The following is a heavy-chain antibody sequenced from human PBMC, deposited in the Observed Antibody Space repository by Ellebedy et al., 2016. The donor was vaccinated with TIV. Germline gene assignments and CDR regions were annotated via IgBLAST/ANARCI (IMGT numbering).Heavy chain of an antibody. V-gene: IGHV1-69*06. CDR3: ARVFAYSDYGMDV. J-gene: IGHJ6*02. Sequence: SVKVSXXASGNTVSSYAIGWVRQAPGQGLEWMGQIIPVLGTTNYAQKFQGRVTITADKSTSTAYMELSSLRSKDTAVYYCARVFAYSDYGMDVWGQGTTVTVSS. D-gene: IGHD5-12*01. CDR1: GNTVSSYA. CDR2: IIPVLGTT.